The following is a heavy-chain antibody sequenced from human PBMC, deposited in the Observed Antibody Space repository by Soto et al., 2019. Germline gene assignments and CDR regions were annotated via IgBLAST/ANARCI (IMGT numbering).Heavy chain of an antibody. CDR2: IYYSGST. CDR1: GGSISSYY. Sequence: SETLSLTCTVSGGSISSYYWSWIRQPPGKGLEWIGYIYYSGSTNYNPSLKSRVTISVDTSKNQFSLKLTSVTAADTAVYFCTRGGFYYYDSSGYYDYWGQGALVTVSS. CDR3: TRGGFYYYDSSGYYDY. J-gene: IGHJ4*02. V-gene: IGHV4-59*12. D-gene: IGHD3-22*01.